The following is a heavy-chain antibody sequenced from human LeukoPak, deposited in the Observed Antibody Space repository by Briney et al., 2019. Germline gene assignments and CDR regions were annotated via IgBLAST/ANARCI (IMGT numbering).Heavy chain of an antibody. Sequence: GGSLRLSCAASGFTFSNYNMNWVRQAPGKGLEWVAVISYDGSNKYYADSVKGRFTISRGNSKNTLYLQMNSLRAEDTAVYYCARDSPRLGGMDVWGQGTTVTVSS. CDR1: GFTFSNYN. CDR3: ARDSPRLGGMDV. V-gene: IGHV3-30-3*01. CDR2: ISYDGSNK. D-gene: IGHD3-16*01. J-gene: IGHJ6*02.